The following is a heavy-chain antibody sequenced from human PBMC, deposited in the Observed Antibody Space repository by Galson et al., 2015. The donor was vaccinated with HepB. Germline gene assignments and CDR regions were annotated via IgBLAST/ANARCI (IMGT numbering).Heavy chain of an antibody. J-gene: IGHJ4*02. D-gene: IGHD4-17*01. V-gene: IGHV1-69*02. CDR2: IIPILGIT. CDR1: GGTFSSYT. Sequence: SVKVSCKASGGTFSSYTISWVRQAPGQGLEWMGRIIPILGITNYAQRFQGRVTITADKSTSTANMEMSSLRSEDTAVYYCARTLGVKEGGSYDYGDYFDSWGQGTLVTVSS. CDR3: ARTLGVKEGGSYDYGDYFDS.